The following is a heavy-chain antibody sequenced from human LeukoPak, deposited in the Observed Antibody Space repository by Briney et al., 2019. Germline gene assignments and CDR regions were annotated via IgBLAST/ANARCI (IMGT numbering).Heavy chain of an antibody. CDR2: IYYSGSI. J-gene: IGHJ5*02. V-gene: IGHV4-34*01. Sequence: SETLSLTCAVYGGSFSGYYWGWIRQPPGKGLEWIGSIYYSGSIYYSLSLKSRVTISVDTSKNQFSLKLSSVTAADTAVYYCARLLRVGYCSTTTCNWFDPWGQGTLVTVSS. CDR1: GGSFSGYY. D-gene: IGHD2-2*03. CDR3: ARLLRVGYCSTTTCNWFDP.